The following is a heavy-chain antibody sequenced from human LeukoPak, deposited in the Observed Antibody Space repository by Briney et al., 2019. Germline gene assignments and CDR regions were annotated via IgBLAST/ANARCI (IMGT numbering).Heavy chain of an antibody. J-gene: IGHJ3*02. D-gene: IGHD3-9*01. Sequence: SETLSLTCTVSGGSISNYYRNWIRQFPGKGLEWIGYISHSGSTNYSPSLESRVTISVDPSKNQFSLKVISVTAADAAVYYCAREGTYDILTGYSTSFDSFDIWGQGKMVTVSS. V-gene: IGHV4-59*01. CDR1: GGSISNYY. CDR2: ISHSGST. CDR3: AREGTYDILTGYSTSFDSFDI.